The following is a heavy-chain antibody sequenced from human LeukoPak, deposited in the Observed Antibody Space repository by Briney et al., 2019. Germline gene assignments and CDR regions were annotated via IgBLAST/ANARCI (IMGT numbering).Heavy chain of an antibody. CDR2: ISSSSTTR. CDR3: ARVIGSYGDSAY. Sequence: GGSLRLSCAASGLTFSSYSMNWVRQAPGKGLEWVSYISSSSTTRYYADFLKGRFTISRDNAKNSLYLQMDSLGAEDTAVYYCARVIGSYGDSAYWGQGTLVTVSS. J-gene: IGHJ4*02. D-gene: IGHD3-16*01. CDR1: GLTFSSYS. V-gene: IGHV3-48*04.